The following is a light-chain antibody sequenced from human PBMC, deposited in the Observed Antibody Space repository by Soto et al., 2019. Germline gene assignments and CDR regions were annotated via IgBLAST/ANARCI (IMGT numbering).Light chain of an antibody. Sequence: SYELTQPPSVSVSPGQTARITCSGDALAKEYAYWYKQKPGQAPMLLIYKDSERPSGIPERFSGSSSGTTVTLTISGVQAEDEADYYCQSADSSGTYRAFFGGGTQLTVL. CDR3: QSADSSGTYRAF. J-gene: IGLJ7*01. V-gene: IGLV3-25*03. CDR2: KDS. CDR1: ALAKEY.